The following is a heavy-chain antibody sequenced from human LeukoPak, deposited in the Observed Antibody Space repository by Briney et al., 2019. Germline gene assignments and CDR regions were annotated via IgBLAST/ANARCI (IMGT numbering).Heavy chain of an antibody. CDR1: GGSFSGYY. CDR3: ARWRVIAAAGIDY. J-gene: IGHJ4*02. CDR2: INHSGST. V-gene: IGHV4-34*01. Sequence: SETLSLTCAVYGGSFSGYYWSWTRQPPGKGLEWIGEINHSGSTNYNPSLKSRVTISVDTSKNQFSLKLSSVTAADTAVYYCARWRVIAAAGIDYWGQGTLVTVSS. D-gene: IGHD6-13*01.